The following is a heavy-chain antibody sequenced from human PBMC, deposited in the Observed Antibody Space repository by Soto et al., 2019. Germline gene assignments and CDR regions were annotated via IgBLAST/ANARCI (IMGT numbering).Heavy chain of an antibody. Sequence: QVQLVESGGGLVQTSGSLRIACVASGFTFSDYYMSWVRQAPGKGLERVSYISSSGNTIYYEDSVKGRFTISRDNAKNSVYLQMNSLRAEDTALYFCAKMSSENYYDPVFSWGQGTLVTVSS. D-gene: IGHD3-22*01. J-gene: IGHJ4*02. CDR2: ISSSGNTI. V-gene: IGHV3-11*01. CDR1: GFTFSDYY. CDR3: AKMSSENYYDPVFS.